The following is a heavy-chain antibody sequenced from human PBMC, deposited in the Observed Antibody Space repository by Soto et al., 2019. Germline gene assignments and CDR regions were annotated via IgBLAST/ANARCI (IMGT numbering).Heavy chain of an antibody. Sequence: PSETLSLTCTVSGGSISSYYWSWIRQPPGKGLEWIGYIYYSGSTNYNPSLKSRVTISVDTSKNQFSLKLSSVTAADTAVYYCAREVVSSSWYNHYGMDVWGQGTKVTVSS. CDR1: GGSISSYY. CDR3: AREVVSSSWYNHYGMDV. D-gene: IGHD6-13*01. CDR2: IYYSGST. J-gene: IGHJ6*02. V-gene: IGHV4-59*01.